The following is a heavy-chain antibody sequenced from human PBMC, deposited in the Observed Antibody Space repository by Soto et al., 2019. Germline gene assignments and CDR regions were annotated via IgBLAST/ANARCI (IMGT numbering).Heavy chain of an antibody. CDR3: ARDLCCYCGTDCYPLDV. J-gene: IGHJ6*02. V-gene: IGHV4-59*01. Sequence: QVQLQESGPGLVKPSETLSLTCTVSGGTISRYYWSWIRQPPGKGLEWVGYMYNTGRTLYNTSYKSRVTISVDTSKFQVSLKLYCVTAADTAVYYCARDLCCYCGTDCYPLDVWGQGTTVTVSS. CDR1: GGTISRYY. D-gene: IGHD2-21*02. CDR2: MYNTGRT.